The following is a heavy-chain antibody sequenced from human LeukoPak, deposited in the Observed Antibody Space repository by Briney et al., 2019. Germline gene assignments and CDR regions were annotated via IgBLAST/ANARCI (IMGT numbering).Heavy chain of an antibody. CDR3: AREGVPYSRTVGWFDP. D-gene: IGHD4-23*01. CDR1: GGSISSGGYS. CDR2: IYHSGST. V-gene: IGHV4-30-2*06. Sequence: SQTLSLTCAVSGGSISSGGYSCSWIRQSPGKGLEWIGYIYHSGSTYYNPSLKSRVTISVDRSQNQFSLKLSSVTAADTAVYYCAREGVPYSRTVGWFDPWGQGTLVTVSS. J-gene: IGHJ5*02.